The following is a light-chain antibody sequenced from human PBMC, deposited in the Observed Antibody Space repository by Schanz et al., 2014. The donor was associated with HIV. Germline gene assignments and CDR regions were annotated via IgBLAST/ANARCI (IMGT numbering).Light chain of an antibody. J-gene: IGKJ2*01. CDR2: AAS. CDR3: QQYYSYPPYT. Sequence: DVQMTQSPSSLSASVGDRVTITCRASQSISTFLNWYQQKPGKAPKLLIHAASSLQSGVPSRFSGSGSETDFTLTISCLQSEDFATYYCQQYYSYPPYTFGQGTKLEIK. CDR1: QSISTF. V-gene: IGKV1-39*01.